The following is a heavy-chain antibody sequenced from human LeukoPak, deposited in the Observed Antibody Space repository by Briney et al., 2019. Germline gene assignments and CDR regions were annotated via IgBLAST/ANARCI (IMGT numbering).Heavy chain of an antibody. CDR2: INHSGST. J-gene: IGHJ4*02. D-gene: IGHD5-12*01. CDR3: ARGLRIVATMWSPSKKYYFDY. Sequence: SETLSLTCAVYGGSFSGYYWSWIRQPPGKGLEWIGEINHSGSTNYNPSLKSRVTISVGTSKNQFSLKLSSVTAADTAVYYCARGLRIVATMWSPSKKYYFDYWGQGTLVTVSS. V-gene: IGHV4-34*01. CDR1: GGSFSGYY.